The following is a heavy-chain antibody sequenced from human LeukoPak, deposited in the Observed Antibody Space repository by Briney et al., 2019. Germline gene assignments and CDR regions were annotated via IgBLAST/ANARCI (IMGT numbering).Heavy chain of an antibody. Sequence: GGSLRLSCAASGFLFSAYSMNWVRQAPGKGLEWLSSISDTCSYRYYSDSVKGRFTISRDNAKNSLYLQMHSLRAEDTAVYYCARDFSTSQGDAFDTWGQGTTVIVSS. CDR3: ARDFSTSQGDAFDT. J-gene: IGHJ3*02. CDR2: ISDTCSYR. CDR1: GFLFSAYS. V-gene: IGHV3-21*01. D-gene: IGHD1-26*01.